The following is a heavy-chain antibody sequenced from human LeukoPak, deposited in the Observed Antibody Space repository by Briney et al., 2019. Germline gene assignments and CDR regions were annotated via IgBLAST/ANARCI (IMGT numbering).Heavy chain of an antibody. Sequence: PGGSLRLSCVASGFTFGSYSMNWVRQAPGKGLEWVSYISSSSSTIYYADSVKGRFTISRDNAKNSLYLQMNSLRDEDTAVYYCARDSRNAGYSYGYDDYWGQGTLVTVSS. V-gene: IGHV3-48*02. CDR1: GFTFGSYS. CDR2: ISSSSSTI. D-gene: IGHD5-18*01. CDR3: ARDSRNAGYSYGYDDY. J-gene: IGHJ4*02.